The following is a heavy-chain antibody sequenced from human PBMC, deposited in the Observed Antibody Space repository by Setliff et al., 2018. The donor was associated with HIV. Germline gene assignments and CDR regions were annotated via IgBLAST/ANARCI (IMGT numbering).Heavy chain of an antibody. V-gene: IGHV5-51*01. D-gene: IGHD2-2*01. CDR2: IYPGDSDT. CDR3: ARPRGNDYAGSGFDN. Sequence: GESLKISCKGYGYSFTNYWIGWVRQMPGKGLEWMGIIYPGDSDTRYSPSFQGQVTISADKSISTAYLQWSGLKASDTAMYYCARPRGNDYAGSGFDNWGQGTLVTVSS. J-gene: IGHJ4*02. CDR1: GYSFTNYW.